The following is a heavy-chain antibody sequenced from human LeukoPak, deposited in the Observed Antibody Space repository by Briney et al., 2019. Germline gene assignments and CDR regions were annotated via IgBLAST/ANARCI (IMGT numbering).Heavy chain of an antibody. D-gene: IGHD3-10*01. CDR2: INHSGST. J-gene: IGHJ6*03. CDR3: ARHRNYYGSGSYYRGYYYYYMDV. CDR1: GGSFSGYY. V-gene: IGHV4-34*01. Sequence: PSETLSLTCAVYGGSFSGYYWSWIRQPPGKGLEWIGEINHSGSTNYNPSLKSRVTISVDTSKNQFSLKLSSVTAADTAVYYCARHRNYYGSGSYYRGYYYYYMDVWGKGTTVTISS.